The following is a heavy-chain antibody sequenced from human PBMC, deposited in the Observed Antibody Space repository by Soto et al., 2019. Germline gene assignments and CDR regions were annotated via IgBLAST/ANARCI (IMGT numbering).Heavy chain of an antibody. V-gene: IGHV1-69*06. D-gene: IGHD6-6*01. CDR2: IIPIFGTA. CDR3: ARARTSIAAQEAFDP. Sequence: SVKVSCKASGGTFSSYAISWVRQAPGQGLEWMGGIIPIFGTANYAQKFQGRVTITADKSTSTAYMELSSLRSEDTAVYYCARARTSIAAQEAFDPRGQGTLVTVSS. J-gene: IGHJ5*02. CDR1: GGTFSSYA.